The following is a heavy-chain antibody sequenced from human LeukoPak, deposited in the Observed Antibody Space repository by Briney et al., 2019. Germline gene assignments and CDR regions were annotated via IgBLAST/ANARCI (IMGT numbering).Heavy chain of an antibody. D-gene: IGHD4/OR15-4a*01. CDR3: ARVANDLTYFDY. V-gene: IGHV3-74*03. Sequence: PGGSLRLSCAASGFTFSTYWMHWVRQAPGKGLVWVSRISTEGSRTAYADSVKGRFTISRDNAKNTVYLQMNTLRAEDTAVYYCARVANDLTYFDYWGQGTLVTVSS. J-gene: IGHJ4*02. CDR2: ISTEGSRT. CDR1: GFTFSTYW.